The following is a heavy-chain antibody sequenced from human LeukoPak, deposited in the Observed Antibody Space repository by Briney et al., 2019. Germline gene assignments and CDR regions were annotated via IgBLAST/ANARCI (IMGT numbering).Heavy chain of an antibody. CDR2: ISYT. Sequence: GGSRRLSCAASGFTFSDYYMTWIRQAPGKGLEWVSYISYTNSADSVKGRFTISRDNAKNSLYLQMNSLRAEDTAVYYCARETAAGTFDYWGQGTLVTVSS. D-gene: IGHD6-13*01. V-gene: IGHV3-11*06. J-gene: IGHJ4*02. CDR3: ARETAAGTFDY. CDR1: GFTFSDYY.